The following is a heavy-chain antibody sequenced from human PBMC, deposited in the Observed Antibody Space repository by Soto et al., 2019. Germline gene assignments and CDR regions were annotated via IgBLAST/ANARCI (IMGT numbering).Heavy chain of an antibody. CDR3: AKDLGSGKPYYYYAMDV. J-gene: IGHJ6*02. CDR2: ISYDGSNK. CDR1: GFIFSRYG. V-gene: IGHV3-30*18. D-gene: IGHD3-10*01. Sequence: GGSLRLSCAASGFIFSRYGMHWVRQAPGKGLEWVAVISYDGSNKYYAESVKGRFIISRDKSENTLYLQMNSLRAEDTAVYYCAKDLGSGKPYYYYAMDVWGQGTTVTVSS.